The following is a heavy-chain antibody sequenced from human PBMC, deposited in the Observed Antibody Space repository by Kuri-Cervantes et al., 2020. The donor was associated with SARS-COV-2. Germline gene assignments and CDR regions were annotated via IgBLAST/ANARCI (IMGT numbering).Heavy chain of an antibody. CDR3: AKDPSQYGDYEV. D-gene: IGHD4-17*01. V-gene: IGHV3-30*02. CDR2: IWYDGSDK. CDR1: GFTFSSYG. Sequence: GESLKISCVVSGFTFSSYGMHWVRQAPGKGLEWMAVIWYDGSDKDYADSVKGRFTISRDNSKNTLYLEMNSLRAEDTAVYYCAKDPSQYGDYEVWGQGTLVTVSS. J-gene: IGHJ4*02.